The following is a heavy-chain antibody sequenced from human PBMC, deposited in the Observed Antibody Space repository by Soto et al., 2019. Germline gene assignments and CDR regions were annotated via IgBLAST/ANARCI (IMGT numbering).Heavy chain of an antibody. D-gene: IGHD1-1*01. CDR1: GYTFTSYG. V-gene: IGHV1-18*01. Sequence: QVHLVHSGAEVKKPGASVKVSCKCSGYTFTSYGITWVRQAPGQGLEWMGWISAHNDNTDYAQKLQGRVTVTRDTSTSTAYMELRSLRSDDTAVYYCARGRYGDYWGQGALVTVSS. CDR2: ISAHNDNT. CDR3: ARGRYGDY. J-gene: IGHJ4*02.